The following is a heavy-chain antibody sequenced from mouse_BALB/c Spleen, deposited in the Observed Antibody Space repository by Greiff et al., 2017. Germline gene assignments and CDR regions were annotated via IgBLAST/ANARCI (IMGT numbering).Heavy chain of an antibody. V-gene: IGHV3-2*02. CDR2: ISYSGST. CDR1: GYSITSDYA. D-gene: IGHD1-1*01. Sequence: EVKLMESGPGLVKPSQSLSLTCTVTGYSITSDYAWNWIRQFPGNKLEWMGYISYSGSTSYNPSLKSRISITRDTSKNQFFLQLNSVTTEDTATYYWARGEGSSPWYFDVWGAGTTVTVSS. CDR3: ARGEGSSPWYFDV. J-gene: IGHJ1*01.